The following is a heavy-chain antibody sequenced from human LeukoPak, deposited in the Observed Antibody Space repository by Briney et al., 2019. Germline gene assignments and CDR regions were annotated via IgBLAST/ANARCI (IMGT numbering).Heavy chain of an antibody. CDR3: ARDQNSVVVVAATSFDY. CDR2: INPNSGGT. D-gene: IGHD2-15*01. V-gene: IGHV1-2*02. J-gene: IGHJ4*02. Sequence: ASVKVSCKASGYTFTGYYMHWVRQAPGQGLEWMGWINPNSGGTNYAQKLQGRVTMTTDTSTSTAYMELRSLRSDDTAVYYCARDQNSVVVVAATSFDYWGQGTLVTVSS. CDR1: GYTFTGYY.